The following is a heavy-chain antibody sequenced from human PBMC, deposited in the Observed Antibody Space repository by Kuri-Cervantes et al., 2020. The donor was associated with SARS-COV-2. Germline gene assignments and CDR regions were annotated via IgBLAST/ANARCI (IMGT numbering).Heavy chain of an antibody. J-gene: IGHJ4*02. CDR3: AGTYDFWSGYSDFDY. CDR2: FSSSSSTI. V-gene: IGHV3-48*01. D-gene: IGHD3-3*01. CDR1: GFTFSSYS. Sequence: GESLKISCAASGFTFSSYSMNWVRQAPGKGLEWVSYFSSSSSTIYYEDSVKDRFTISRDNAKNSLYLQMNSLRAEDKAVYYCAGTYDFWSGYSDFDYWGQGTLVTVSS.